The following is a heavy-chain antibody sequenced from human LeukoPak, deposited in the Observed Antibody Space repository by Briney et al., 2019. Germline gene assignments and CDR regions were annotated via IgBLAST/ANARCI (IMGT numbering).Heavy chain of an antibody. D-gene: IGHD1-1*01. J-gene: IGHJ4*02. CDR2: IRGSGGST. CDR1: GFTFSRYG. V-gene: IGHV3-23*01. Sequence: GGSLRLSCAGSGFTFSRYGMSWVRQAPGKGLEWVSGIRGSGGSTNYAESVKGRFTISRDNSKNALYLQMNSLRAEDTAVYYCAMDGDRTGTTWTFDSDYWGQGTLVTVSS. CDR3: AMDGDRTGTTWTFDSDY.